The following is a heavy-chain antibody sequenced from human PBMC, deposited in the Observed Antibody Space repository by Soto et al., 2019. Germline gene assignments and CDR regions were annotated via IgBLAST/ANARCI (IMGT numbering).Heavy chain of an antibody. Sequence: GGSLRLSCAASGITFSGYWMSWVRQAPGKGLEWVANIKGEGRGKNYVDSVKGRFTLSRDNAKTSLFLQMNSLRAEDTAVYYCAREGRGYCASTSCPGIWGQGTLVTVSS. J-gene: IGHJ4*02. CDR2: IKGEGRGK. CDR3: AREGRGYCASTSCPGI. D-gene: IGHD2-2*01. V-gene: IGHV3-7*01. CDR1: GITFSGYW.